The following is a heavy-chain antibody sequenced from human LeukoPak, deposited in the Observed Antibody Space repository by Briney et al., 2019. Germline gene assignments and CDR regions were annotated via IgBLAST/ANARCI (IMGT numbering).Heavy chain of an antibody. Sequence: ASVKVSCNASGYTFTGYYIHLVRQAPGQGLEWMGWINPNSGGTNYAQKFQGRVTMNRDTSISTAYMELSRLRSDDTAVYYCARGSFSSGYAFDYWRQRTMATVSS. CDR2: INPNSGGT. D-gene: IGHD3-22*01. CDR1: GYTFTGYY. J-gene: IGHJ4*02. CDR3: ARGSFSSGYAFDY. V-gene: IGHV1-2*02.